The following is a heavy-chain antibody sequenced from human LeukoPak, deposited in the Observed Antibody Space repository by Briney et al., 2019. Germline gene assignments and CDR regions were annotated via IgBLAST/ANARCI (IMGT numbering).Heavy chain of an antibody. CDR3: ARGAPRVVAFDH. J-gene: IGHJ4*02. D-gene: IGHD3-22*01. V-gene: IGHV3-30*04. CDR2: LSSDGSTQ. Sequence: GSLKISCVASGFKLRSFAMAWVRQAPGKGLEWVTILSSDGSTQNHAESVRGRFTVSRDDSKQTVYLQMNSLRREDTAIYYCARGAPRVVAFDHWGQGALVTVSS. CDR1: GFKLRSFA.